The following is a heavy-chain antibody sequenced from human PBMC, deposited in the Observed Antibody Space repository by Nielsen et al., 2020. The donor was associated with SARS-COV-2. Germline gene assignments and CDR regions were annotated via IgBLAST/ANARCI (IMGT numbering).Heavy chain of an antibody. Sequence: GESLKISCAASGFTFSSYWMSWVRQAPGKGLEWVANIKQDGSEKYYVDSVKGRFTISRENAKNSLYLQMNSLRAGDTAVYYCARAGYEGDYFDYWGQGTLVTVSS. CDR1: GFTFSSYW. J-gene: IGHJ4*02. CDR2: IKQDGSEK. CDR3: ARAGYEGDYFDY. V-gene: IGHV3-7*01. D-gene: IGHD5-12*01.